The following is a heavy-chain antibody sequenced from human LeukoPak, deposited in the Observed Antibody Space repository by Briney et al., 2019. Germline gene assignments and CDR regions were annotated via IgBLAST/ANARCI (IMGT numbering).Heavy chain of an antibody. CDR2: FDPEEGET. Sequence: ASVKVSCKVSGYTLTELSWHWVRQPPGKGLEWMGGFDPEEGETIYAQKIQGRVTMTEDPSTDTAYMELSSLRSEHTAVYYCATNRGSEQWLANYYYYYGMDVWGQGTTVTVSS. V-gene: IGHV1-24*01. D-gene: IGHD6-19*01. CDR3: ATNRGSEQWLANYYYYYGMDV. J-gene: IGHJ6*02. CDR1: GYTLTELS.